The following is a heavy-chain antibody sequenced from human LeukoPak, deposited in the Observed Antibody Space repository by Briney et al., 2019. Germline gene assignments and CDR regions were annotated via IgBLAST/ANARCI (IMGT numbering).Heavy chain of an antibody. Sequence: SETLSLTCTMSGGSISGGSISTYYWTWIRQPPGKGLGWIGYIYYSGSTNYDPSLKSRVTISLDTSKNQFSLKLNSVTAADTAVYYCARWTTCGGDCHILDYWGQGILVTVSS. J-gene: IGHJ4*02. D-gene: IGHD2-21*02. CDR3: ARWTTCGGDCHILDY. V-gene: IGHV4-59*01. CDR2: IYYSGST. CDR1: GGSISTYY.